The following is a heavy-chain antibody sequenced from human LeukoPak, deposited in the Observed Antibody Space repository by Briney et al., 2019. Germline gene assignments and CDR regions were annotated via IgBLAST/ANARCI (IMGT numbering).Heavy chain of an antibody. CDR3: ARGRTSGTYNWFDP. CDR1: GYTFASYD. D-gene: IGHD3-10*01. Sequence: GASVKVSCKASGYTFASYDINWVRQATGQGLEWMGWMNPNSGNTGYAQKCQGRVTITKNTSISTAYMELSSLRSEDTAIYYCARGRTSGTYNWFDPWGQGTLVTVSS. V-gene: IGHV1-8*01. CDR2: MNPNSGNT. J-gene: IGHJ5*02.